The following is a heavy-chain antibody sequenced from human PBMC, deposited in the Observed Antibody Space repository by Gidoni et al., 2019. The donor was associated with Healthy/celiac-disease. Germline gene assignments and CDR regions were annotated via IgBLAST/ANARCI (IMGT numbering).Heavy chain of an antibody. Sequence: HVQLVQSGAAVKKPGASVQVSCKASVYTFPSYAMHWVRQAPGQRLEWMGWINAGNGNTKYSQKFKGRVTITRDTAARTAYMELSSLRSEDTAVYYCAREQVAGAGKHQGDYWGQGTLVTVSS. CDR3: AREQVAGAGKHQGDY. CDR2: INAGNGNT. D-gene: IGHD6-19*01. J-gene: IGHJ4*02. V-gene: IGHV1-3*01. CDR1: VYTFPSYA.